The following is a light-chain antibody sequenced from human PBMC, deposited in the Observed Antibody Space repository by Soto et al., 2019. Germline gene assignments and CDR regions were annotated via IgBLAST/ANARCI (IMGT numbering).Light chain of an antibody. V-gene: IGLV1-51*02. CDR2: ENN. CDR3: GTWDSNLGAL. J-gene: IGLJ2*01. Sequence: QSVLTQPPSVSAAPGQKVTISCSGSSSNIGINYVSWYQQLPGTAPKLLIYENNKRPSGIPDRFSDSKSGTSATLGITGLQTGDEADYYCGTWDSNLGALFGGGTKLTVL. CDR1: SSNIGINY.